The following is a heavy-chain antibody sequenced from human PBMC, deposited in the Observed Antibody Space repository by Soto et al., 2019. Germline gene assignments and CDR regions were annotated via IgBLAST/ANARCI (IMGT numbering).Heavy chain of an antibody. V-gene: IGHV3-48*03. CDR2: ISFSGTPI. Sequence: EVQLVESGGGLAQPGGSLRLSCAASGIAISSYEMNWVRQAPGKGLQWISYISFSGTPIYYADSVKDRFTISRDNAKNSLYLQMNSLTAEDTAAYFCARGRRGATRVNPFDIWGQGTMVTVSS. CDR1: GIAISSYE. D-gene: IGHD1-26*01. J-gene: IGHJ3*02. CDR3: ARGRRGATRVNPFDI.